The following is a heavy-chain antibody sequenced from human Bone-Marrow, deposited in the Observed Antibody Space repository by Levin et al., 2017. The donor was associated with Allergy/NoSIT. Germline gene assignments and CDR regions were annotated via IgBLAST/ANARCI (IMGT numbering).Heavy chain of an antibody. CDR3: GKPLQGYCSDISCSDWAIDS. Sequence: PGGSLRLSCVASGLSFSSFAMTWVRQAPGKGLEWVAGISGTGGNTKYSEWAKGRFTISRDNSKNTLYLEMNSLRNDDTAVYSGGKPLQGYCSDISCSDWAIDSWGQGTLVNVSS. D-gene: IGHD2-2*01. V-gene: IGHV3-23*01. J-gene: IGHJ4*02. CDR2: ISGTGGNT. CDR1: GLSFSSFA.